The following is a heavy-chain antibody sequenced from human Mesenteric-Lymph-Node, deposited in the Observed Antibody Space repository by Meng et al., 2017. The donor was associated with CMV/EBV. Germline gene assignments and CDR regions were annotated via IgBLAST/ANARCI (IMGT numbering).Heavy chain of an antibody. D-gene: IGHD3-9*01. CDR1: GYKFSTYW. V-gene: IGHV5-51*01. J-gene: IGHJ4*02. Sequence: GESLKISCKGSGYKFSTYWIGWVRQMPGKGLEWMGIIYPGDRDTRYSPSFQGRVTISVDKSISTAYLQWSTLRASDSAMYYCARAMMWYDSVTGLPMGLHPYYFDSWGQGTLVTVSS. CDR2: IYPGDRDT. CDR3: ARAMMWYDSVTGLPMGLHPYYFDS.